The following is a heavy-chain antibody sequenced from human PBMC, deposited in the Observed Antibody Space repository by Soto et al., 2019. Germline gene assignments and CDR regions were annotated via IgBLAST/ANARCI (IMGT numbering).Heavy chain of an antibody. CDR2: INHSGST. Sequence: ETLSLTCAVYGGSFSGYYWSWIRQPPGKGLEWIGEINHSGSTNYNPSLKSRVTISVDTSKNQFSLKLSSVTAADTAVYYCARDAPKNYGMDVWGQGTTVTVSS. CDR1: GGSFSGYY. CDR3: ARDAPKNYGMDV. J-gene: IGHJ6*02. V-gene: IGHV4-34*01.